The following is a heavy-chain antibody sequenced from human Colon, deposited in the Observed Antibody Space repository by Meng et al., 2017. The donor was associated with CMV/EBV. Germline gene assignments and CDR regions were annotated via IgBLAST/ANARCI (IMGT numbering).Heavy chain of an antibody. Sequence: SETLSLTCTVYGWSFSAYFWRWIRQPPGQGLEWFGGINHSGNTNYNPSLKSRVTNSVDTSKNQFSLHLSSVTAAATAVYYCARGVKYCGGGVCHHYFDAWGQGTLVTVSS. CDR2: INHSGNT. J-gene: IGHJ4*02. CDR1: GWSFSAYF. V-gene: IGHV4-34*01. D-gene: IGHD2-21*01. CDR3: ARGVKYCGGGVCHHYFDA.